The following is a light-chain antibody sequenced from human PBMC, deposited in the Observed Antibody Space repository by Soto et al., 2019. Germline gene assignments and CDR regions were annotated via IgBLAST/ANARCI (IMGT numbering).Light chain of an antibody. CDR3: QQDDNLWT. CDR2: KAS. V-gene: IGKV1-5*03. Sequence: DIQMTQSPSTLSAFVGDRVSISCRASQTIGSWLAWYQQKPGKAPKLLIYKASTLESGVPSRFSGSGSGTEFILTISSLQPDDVATYYCQQDDNLWTFGQGTKVEIK. CDR1: QTIGSW. J-gene: IGKJ1*01.